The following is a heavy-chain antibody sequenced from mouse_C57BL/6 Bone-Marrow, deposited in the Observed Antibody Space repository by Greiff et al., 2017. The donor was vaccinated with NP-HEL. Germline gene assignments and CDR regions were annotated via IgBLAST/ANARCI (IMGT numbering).Heavy chain of an antibody. CDR1: GYAFSSSW. CDR2: IYPGDGDT. V-gene: IGHV1-82*01. J-gene: IGHJ3*01. D-gene: IGHD3-3*01. CDR3: ARKGLGDEGRFAY. Sequence: VKLQESGPELVKPGASVKISCKASGYAFSSSWMNWVQQRPGKGLEWIGRIYPGDGDTNYNGKFTGKATLTADKSSSTAYMQLSSLTSEDSAVYCCARKGLGDEGRFAYWGQGTLVTVSA.